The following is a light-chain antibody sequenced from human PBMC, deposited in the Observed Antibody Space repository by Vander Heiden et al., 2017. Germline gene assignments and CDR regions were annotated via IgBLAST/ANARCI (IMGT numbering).Light chain of an antibody. CDR1: SSDVGGYKY. Sequence: QSALTQPPSASGSPGQSVTVSCTGTSSDVGGYKYVSWYQQHPGKAPNLMIYDVTKRPSGVPDRFSGSKSGNTASLTVSGLQAEDEADYYCISYAGSNNLVFGGGTKLTVL. CDR2: DVT. V-gene: IGLV2-8*01. J-gene: IGLJ2*01. CDR3: ISYAGSNNLV.